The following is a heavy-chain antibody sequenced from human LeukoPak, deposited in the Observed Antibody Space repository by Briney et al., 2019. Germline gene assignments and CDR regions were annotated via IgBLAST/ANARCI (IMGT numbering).Heavy chain of an antibody. CDR3: ARIRVLGINDAFDI. J-gene: IGHJ3*02. CDR1: GYSFTSYY. V-gene: IGHV1-46*01. CDR2: INPSGGST. D-gene: IGHD7-27*01. Sequence: ASVKVSCRASGYSFTSYYIHWVRQAPGQGLEWMGIINPSGGSTTYAQKFQGRVTMTRDTSTGTVYMELSSLISEDTAVYYCARIRVLGINDAFDIWGQGTMVTVSS.